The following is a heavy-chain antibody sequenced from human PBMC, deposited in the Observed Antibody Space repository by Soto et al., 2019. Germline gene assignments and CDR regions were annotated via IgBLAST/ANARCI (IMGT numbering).Heavy chain of an antibody. CDR3: AKGYCSSTSCYTSHYYYYGMDV. CDR2: INPNSGGT. D-gene: IGHD2-2*02. CDR1: GYTFTGYY. Sequence: VSVKVSCKASGYTFTGYYMHWVRQAPGQGLEWMGWINPNSGGTNYAQKFQGRVTMTRDTSISTAYMELSRLRSDDTAVYYCAKGYCSSTSCYTSHYYYYGMDVWGQGTTVTVSS. J-gene: IGHJ6*02. V-gene: IGHV1-2*02.